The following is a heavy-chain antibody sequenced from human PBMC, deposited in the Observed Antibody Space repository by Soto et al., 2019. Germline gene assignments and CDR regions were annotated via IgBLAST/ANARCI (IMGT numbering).Heavy chain of an antibody. D-gene: IGHD3-22*01. J-gene: IGHJ4*02. CDR2: IWFDGSDK. CDR1: GFTFSSYG. V-gene: IGHV3-33*01. Sequence: GGSLRLSCAASGFTFSSYGMHWVRQAPGKGLEWVALIWFDGSDKYYTESVKGRFTISRDNSKSTLYLQMNSLRAEDTAVYYCARGDSSGYSAHDYWGQGTLVTVSS. CDR3: ARGDSSGYSAHDY.